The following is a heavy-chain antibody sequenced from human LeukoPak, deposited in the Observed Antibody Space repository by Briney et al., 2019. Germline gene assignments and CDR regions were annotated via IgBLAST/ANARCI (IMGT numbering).Heavy chain of an antibody. J-gene: IGHJ4*02. CDR3: AKDMGYGISPAH. CDR1: GFTFDDYA. D-gene: IGHD5-18*01. V-gene: IGHV3-9*01. CDR2: ISWNSGSI. Sequence: GGSLRLSCAASGFTFDDYAMHWVRQAPGKGLEWVSGISWNSGSIGYADSVKGRFTISRDNAKNSLYLQMNSLKAENTALYYCAKDMGYGISPAHWGQGTLVTVSS.